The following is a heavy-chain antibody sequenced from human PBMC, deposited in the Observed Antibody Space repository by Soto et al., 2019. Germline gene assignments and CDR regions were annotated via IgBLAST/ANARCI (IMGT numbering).Heavy chain of an antibody. V-gene: IGHV4-34*01. CDR3: ARHPHLSVYGVVTLYYFDY. CDR2: INHSGST. Sequence: PSETLSLTCAVYGGSFSGYYWSWIRQPPGKGLEWIGEINHSGSTNYNPSLKSRVTISVDTSKNQFSLKLSSVTAADTAVYYCARHPHLSVYGVVTLYYFDYWGQGTLVTSPQ. D-gene: IGHD3-3*01. CDR1: GGSFSGYY. J-gene: IGHJ4*02.